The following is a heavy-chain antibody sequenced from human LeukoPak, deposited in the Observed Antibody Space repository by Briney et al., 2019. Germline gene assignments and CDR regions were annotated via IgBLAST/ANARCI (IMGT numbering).Heavy chain of an antibody. Sequence: PGGSLRLSCAASGLTFSNYAMNWVRQASGKGLEWVSGITDSGRKTYYADSVKGRFSISRDNSKNTVYLQVSDLRAEDTAVYYCAKDPSRRITMIVGYYFDYWGQGTLVTVSS. CDR3: AKDPSRRITMIVGYYFDY. V-gene: IGHV3-23*01. D-gene: IGHD3-22*01. CDR2: ITDSGRKT. CDR1: GLTFSNYA. J-gene: IGHJ4*02.